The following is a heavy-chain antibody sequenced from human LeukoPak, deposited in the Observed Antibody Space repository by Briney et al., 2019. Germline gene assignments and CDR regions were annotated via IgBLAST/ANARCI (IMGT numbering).Heavy chain of an antibody. J-gene: IGHJ4*02. CDR2: ISAYNGNT. CDR3: ARAVSSSGTFDY. V-gene: IGHV1-18*01. D-gene: IGHD6-19*01. Sequence: ASVRVSCKASGYTFTSYGISWVRQAPGQVLEWMGWISAYNGNTNYAQKLQGRVTMTTDTSTSTAYMELRSLRSDDTAVYYCARAVSSSGTFDYWGQGTLVTVSS. CDR1: GYTFTSYG.